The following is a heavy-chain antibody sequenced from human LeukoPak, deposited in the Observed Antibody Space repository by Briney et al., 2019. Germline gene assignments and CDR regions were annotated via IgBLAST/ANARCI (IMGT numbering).Heavy chain of an antibody. V-gene: IGHV1-69*06. CDR3: ARVGRGYSYGLLDY. Sequence: SVKVSCKASGGTFSSYAISWVRQAPGQGLEWMGGIIPIFGTANYAQKFQGRVTITADKSTSTAYMELSSLRSEDTAVYYCARVGRGYSYGLLDYWGQGTLVTVSS. D-gene: IGHD5-18*01. CDR1: GGTFSSYA. CDR2: IIPIFGTA. J-gene: IGHJ4*02.